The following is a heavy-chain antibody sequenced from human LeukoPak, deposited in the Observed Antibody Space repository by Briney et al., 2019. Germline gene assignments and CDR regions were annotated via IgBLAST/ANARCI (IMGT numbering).Heavy chain of an antibody. CDR1: GFSFSTYA. D-gene: IGHD1-14*01. J-gene: IGHJ4*02. V-gene: IGHV3-23*01. CDR3: AREQTTGRIRYFDY. Sequence: GTSLRLSCAASGFSFSTYAMHWVRQAPGKGLEWVSSLGASGGSTYHADSVKGRFTISRDNSNNTVNLQMSSLRAEDTAVYYCAREQTTGRIRYFDYWGQGTLVTVSS. CDR2: LGASGGST.